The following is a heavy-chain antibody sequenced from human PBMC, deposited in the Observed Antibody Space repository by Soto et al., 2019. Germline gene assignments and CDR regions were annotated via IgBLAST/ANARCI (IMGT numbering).Heavy chain of an antibody. CDR3: ARDREGSVRYSGGWFDP. V-gene: IGHV3-48*02. Sequence: EVQLVESGGGLVQPGGSLRLSCAASGFTFSSYSMNWVRQAPGKGLEWVSYISISSSTIYYADSVKGRFTISSDNAKKSMYLQMNSLGYEDTAVYYCARDREGSVRYSGGWFDPLGQGTLVTVSS. J-gene: IGHJ5*02. D-gene: IGHD1-26*01. CDR2: ISISSSTI. CDR1: GFTFSSYS.